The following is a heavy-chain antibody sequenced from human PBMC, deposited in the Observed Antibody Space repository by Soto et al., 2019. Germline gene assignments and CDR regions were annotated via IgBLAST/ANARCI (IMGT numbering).Heavy chain of an antibody. J-gene: IGHJ4*02. CDR1: GGSISSGDYY. CDR2: IYYSGST. D-gene: IGHD3-16*01. Sequence: SETLSLTCTVSGGSISSGDYYWSWIRQPPGKGLEWIGYIYYSGSTYYNPSLKSRVTISVDTSKDQFSLKLSSVTAADTAVYYCARFHRGGYYFDYWGQGTLVTVSS. CDR3: ARFHRGGYYFDY. V-gene: IGHV4-30-4*01.